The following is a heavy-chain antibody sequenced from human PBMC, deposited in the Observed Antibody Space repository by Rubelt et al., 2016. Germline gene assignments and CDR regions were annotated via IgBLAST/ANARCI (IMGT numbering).Heavy chain of an antibody. Sequence: EVKKRGASVKVSCKASGYTFTSYDMHWVRQAPGQRLEWMGWINAGNGNTKYSQKFQGRVTITRDTSASTAYMELRSLRSDDTAVYYCARDRRVTTGFGGDYWGQGTLVTVSS. CDR1: GYTFTSYD. D-gene: IGHD4-17*01. J-gene: IGHJ4*02. V-gene: IGHV1-3*01. CDR2: INAGNGNT. CDR3: ARDRRVTTGFGGDY.